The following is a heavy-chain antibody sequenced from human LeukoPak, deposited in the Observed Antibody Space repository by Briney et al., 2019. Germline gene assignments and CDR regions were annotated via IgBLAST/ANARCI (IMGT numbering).Heavy chain of an antibody. J-gene: IGHJ5*02. CDR3: AKDVWMAVAGTAS. D-gene: IGHD6-19*01. CDR2: IKTKTDGGTT. CDR1: GFTFSNAC. Sequence: GGSLRLSCAASGFTFSNACMSWVRQAPGKGLEWVGHIKTKTDGGTTDYAAPVKGRFTISRDDSKNTLYLQMNSLKTEDTAVYYCAKDVWMAVAGTASWGQGTLVAVSS. V-gene: IGHV3-15*01.